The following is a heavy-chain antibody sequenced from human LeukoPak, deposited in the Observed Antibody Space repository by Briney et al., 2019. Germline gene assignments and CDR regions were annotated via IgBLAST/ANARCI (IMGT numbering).Heavy chain of an antibody. V-gene: IGHV4-38-2*01. CDR2: IYHSGST. CDR3: ARGSGFLEWLFPHYYMDV. CDR1: GYSISSGYY. J-gene: IGHJ6*03. D-gene: IGHD3-3*01. Sequence: SETLSLTCAVSGYSISSGYYWGWIRQPPGKGLEWIGSIYHSGSTYYNPSLKSRVTISVDTSKNQFSLKLSSVTAADTAVYYCARGSGFLEWLFPHYYMDVWGKGTTVTVSS.